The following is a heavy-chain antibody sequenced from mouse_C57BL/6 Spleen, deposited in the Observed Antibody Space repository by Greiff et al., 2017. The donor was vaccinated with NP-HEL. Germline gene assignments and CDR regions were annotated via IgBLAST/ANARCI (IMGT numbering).Heavy chain of an antibody. CDR3: ASAGTYGSSFFDY. Sequence: QVQLQQPGAELVRPGSSVKLSCKASGYTFTSYWMHWVKQRPIQGLEWIGNIDPSDSETHYNQKFKDKATLPVDNSSSTAYMQHSSLTSEDSADYYSASAGTYGSSFFDYWGQGTTLTVSS. J-gene: IGHJ2*01. V-gene: IGHV1-52*01. CDR2: IDPSDSET. CDR1: GYTFTSYW. D-gene: IGHD1-1*01.